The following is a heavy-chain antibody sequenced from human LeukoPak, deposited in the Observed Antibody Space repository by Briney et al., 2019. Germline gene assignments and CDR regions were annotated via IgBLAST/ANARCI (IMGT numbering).Heavy chain of an antibody. J-gene: IGHJ4*02. CDR1: GFTFSSYE. Sequence: GGSLGLSCAASGFTFSSYEMNWVRQAPGKGLEWVSYISSSGTAIYYVDSVKGRFTISRDNAKNSLYLQMNSLRAEDTAVYYCARESPSYGGNVFDYWGQGTLVTVSS. CDR2: ISSSGTAI. V-gene: IGHV3-48*03. CDR3: ARESPSYGGNVFDY. D-gene: IGHD4-23*01.